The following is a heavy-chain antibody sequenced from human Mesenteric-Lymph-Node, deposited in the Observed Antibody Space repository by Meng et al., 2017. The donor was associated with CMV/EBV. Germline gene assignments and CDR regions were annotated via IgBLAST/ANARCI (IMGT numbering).Heavy chain of an antibody. CDR2: ITGIGRVI. V-gene: IGHV3-23*01. CDR3: VKGGGCSNSGCMNWFDP. D-gene: IGHD2-2*01. Sequence: GESLKISCAASGFPFGTNAMTWVRQPPRKGLEWVSAITGIGRVIYYADSVKGRFTISRDTSKNTLYLQMNSLRVEDTAVYYCVKGGGCSNSGCMNWFDPWGQGTLVTVSS. CDR1: GFPFGTNA. J-gene: IGHJ5*02.